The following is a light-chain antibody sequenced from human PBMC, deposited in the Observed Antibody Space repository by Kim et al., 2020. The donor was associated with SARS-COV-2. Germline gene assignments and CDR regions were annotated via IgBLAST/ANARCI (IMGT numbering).Light chain of an antibody. CDR2: GAS. J-gene: IGKJ1*01. V-gene: IGKV3-15*01. Sequence: VSPGERATLSCRASKSVLTNLAWYQQKPGQAPRLLIYGASTRATGIPASFSGSGSGTEFTLTISSLQSEDFVIYYCQQYYNWPRTFGQGTKVDI. CDR3: QQYYNWPRT. CDR1: KSVLTN.